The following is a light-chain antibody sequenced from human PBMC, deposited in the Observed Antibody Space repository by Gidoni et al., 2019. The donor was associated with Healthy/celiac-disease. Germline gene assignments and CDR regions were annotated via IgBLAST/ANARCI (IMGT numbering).Light chain of an antibody. CDR2: KAS. CDR3: QQYNSYTLT. V-gene: IGKV1-5*03. J-gene: IGKJ4*01. Sequence: DIQMTQSPSTLSASVGDRVTITCRASQSSRSWLAWYQQKPGKAPKLLIYKASSLESGVPSRFSGRGSGTAFTLTISSLQPADFATYYCQQYNSYTLTFGGGTKVEIK. CDR1: QSSRSW.